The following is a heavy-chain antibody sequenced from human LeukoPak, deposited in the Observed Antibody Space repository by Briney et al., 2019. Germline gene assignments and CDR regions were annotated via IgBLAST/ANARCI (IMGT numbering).Heavy chain of an antibody. V-gene: IGHV1-2*02. J-gene: IGHJ4*02. CDR1: GYTFTGHY. CDR3: ARGGFGVVVVAAYFDY. D-gene: IGHD2-15*01. Sequence: ASVKVSCKASGYTFTGHYMHWVRQAPGQGLEWMGWINPNSGGTNYAQKFQGRVTMTRDTSISTAYMELSRLRSDDTAVYYCARGGFGVVVVAAYFDYWGQGTLVTVSS. CDR2: INPNSGGT.